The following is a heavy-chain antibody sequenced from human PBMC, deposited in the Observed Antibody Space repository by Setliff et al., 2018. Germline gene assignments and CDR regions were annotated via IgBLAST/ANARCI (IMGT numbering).Heavy chain of an antibody. CDR2: IHTGGSS. V-gene: IGHV4-61*09. CDR3: ARRVQFYERLLAIDYYYFDH. CDR1: GVSITGDSFY. Sequence: SETLSLTCTVSGVSITGDSFYWSWIRQPAGKGLEWIGQIHTGGSSNYNPSLQSRVTMSLDTSRSQFSLTLSSLTAADTAVYFCARRVQFYERLLAIDYYYFDHWGRGTLVTVSS. J-gene: IGHJ4*02. D-gene: IGHD3-3*01.